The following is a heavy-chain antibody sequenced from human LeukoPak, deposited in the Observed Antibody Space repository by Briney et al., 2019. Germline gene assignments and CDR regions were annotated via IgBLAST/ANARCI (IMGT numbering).Heavy chain of an antibody. Sequence: ASVKVSCKASGYSFTSHDINWVRQAPGQGLKWMGWMKPNNGKTGYAQKFQGRVTMTSDTSISTAYMELSSLKSEDTAVYYCVRWADTPFDYWGQGTLVTVSS. CDR1: GYSFTSHD. CDR2: MKPNNGKT. V-gene: IGHV1-8*01. J-gene: IGHJ4*02. CDR3: VRWADTPFDY. D-gene: IGHD5-18*01.